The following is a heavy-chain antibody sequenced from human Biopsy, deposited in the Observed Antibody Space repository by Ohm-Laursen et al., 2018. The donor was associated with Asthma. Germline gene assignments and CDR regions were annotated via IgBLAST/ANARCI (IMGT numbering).Heavy chain of an antibody. Sequence: SETLSLTCTVSGGSMSSSSYYWGWIRQPPGKGLEWMGSISYTGSAYHNPSLKSRVTISVDTSKNQFSLSLTSVTAADTAVYYCARTTYGDDGFDPWGQGTLVTVSS. J-gene: IGHJ5*02. V-gene: IGHV4-39*07. CDR2: ISYTGSA. CDR3: ARTTYGDDGFDP. CDR1: GGSMSSSSYY. D-gene: IGHD4-17*01.